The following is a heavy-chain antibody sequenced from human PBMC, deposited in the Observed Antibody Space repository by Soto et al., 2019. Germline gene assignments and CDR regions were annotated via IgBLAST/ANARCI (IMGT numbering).Heavy chain of an antibody. J-gene: IGHJ4*02. Sequence: GASVKVSCKASGGTFSSYAISWVRQAPGQGLEWMGGIIPIFGTANYAQKFQGRVTITADESTSTAYMELSSLRSEDTAVYYCARVGGAAAFVDYWGQGTLVTVSS. D-gene: IGHD6-13*01. CDR2: IIPIFGTA. CDR3: ARVGGAAAFVDY. CDR1: GGTFSSYA. V-gene: IGHV1-69*13.